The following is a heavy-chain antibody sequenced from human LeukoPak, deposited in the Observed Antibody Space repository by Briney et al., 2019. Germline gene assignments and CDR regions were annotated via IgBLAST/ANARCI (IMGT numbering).Heavy chain of an antibody. CDR1: GITIDTYS. CDR2: ISTTSNYI. CDR3: AKGKVNHLGGLDY. D-gene: IGHD1-14*01. J-gene: IGHJ4*02. V-gene: IGHV3-21*04. Sequence: PGGSLRLSCVGSGITIDTYSMNWVRQAPGKGLEWVSYISTTSNYIYYADSVKGRFTISRDNSKNTFYLQMDSLRADDTAMYYCAKGKVNHLGGLDYWGQGTLVTVSS.